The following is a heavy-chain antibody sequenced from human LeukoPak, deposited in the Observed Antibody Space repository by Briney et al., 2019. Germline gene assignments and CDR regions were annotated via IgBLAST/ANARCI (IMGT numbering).Heavy chain of an antibody. CDR1: GGSISSSSYC. D-gene: IGHD6-19*01. Sequence: SETLSLTCTVSGGSISSSSYCWGWIRQPPGKGLEWIGSIYYTGSTYYNPSLKSRVTISVDTSKNQFSLKLSSVTAADTAVYYCARHRAVAGTPDAFDIWGQGTMVTVSS. CDR2: IYYTGST. J-gene: IGHJ3*02. CDR3: ARHRAVAGTPDAFDI. V-gene: IGHV4-39*01.